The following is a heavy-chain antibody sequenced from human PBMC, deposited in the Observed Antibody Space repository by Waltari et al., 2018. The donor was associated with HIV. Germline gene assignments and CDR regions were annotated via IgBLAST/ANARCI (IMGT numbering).Heavy chain of an antibody. CDR1: GFTLSTYA. Sequence: EVRLLESGGALVQPGGSLRLSCSFFGFTLSTYAMSWIRQAPGRGLEWVAGISGSGGSTYYTDSVKGRFTISRDNSKNTLDLQMKSLRADDTAVYYCARSRTCSRTSCYTDYWGQGTLVTVSS. V-gene: IGHV3-23*01. D-gene: IGHD2-2*02. CDR2: ISGSGGST. CDR3: ARSRTCSRTSCYTDY. J-gene: IGHJ4*02.